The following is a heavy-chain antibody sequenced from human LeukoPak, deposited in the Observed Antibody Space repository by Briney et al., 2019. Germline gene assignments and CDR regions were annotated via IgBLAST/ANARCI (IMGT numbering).Heavy chain of an antibody. V-gene: IGHV3-23*01. CDR1: GFTFSSYA. CDR2: ISGSGGST. Sequence: GGSLRLSCAAPGFTFSSYAMSWVRQAPGKGLEWVSAISGSGGSTYYADSVKGRFTISRDNSKNTLYLQMNSLRAEDTAVYYCAKSLPYYDFWSGYYTPDAFDIWGQGTMVTVSS. J-gene: IGHJ3*02. D-gene: IGHD3-3*01. CDR3: AKSLPYYDFWSGYYTPDAFDI.